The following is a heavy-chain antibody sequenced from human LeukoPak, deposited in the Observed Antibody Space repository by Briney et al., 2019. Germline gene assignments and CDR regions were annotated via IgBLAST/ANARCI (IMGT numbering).Heavy chain of an antibody. V-gene: IGHV3-30-3*01. D-gene: IGHD3-10*01. Sequence: GGSLRLSCAASGFTFSSYAMHWVRQAPGKGLEWVAVISYDGSNKYYADSVKGRFTISRDNSKNMLYLQMNSLRAEDTAVYYCARVGTITMVRGGLYNWFDPWGQGTLVTVSS. CDR2: ISYDGSNK. J-gene: IGHJ5*02. CDR1: GFTFSSYA. CDR3: ARVGTITMVRGGLYNWFDP.